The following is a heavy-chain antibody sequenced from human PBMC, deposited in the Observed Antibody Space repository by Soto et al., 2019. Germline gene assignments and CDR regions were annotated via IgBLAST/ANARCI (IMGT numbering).Heavy chain of an antibody. D-gene: IGHD6-19*01. V-gene: IGHV3-13*05. CDR1: GFILSGYD. Sequence: GGSLRLSCVASGFILSGYDMHWVRQATGEGLEWVSAIGTAGDPYYSGSVKGRFTISRGNAENSVYLQMNSLRAGDTAVYYCARAGYYSSGYYFYATDVWGPGTRVNVSS. CDR2: IGTAGDP. CDR3: ARAGYYSSGYYFYATDV. J-gene: IGHJ6*02.